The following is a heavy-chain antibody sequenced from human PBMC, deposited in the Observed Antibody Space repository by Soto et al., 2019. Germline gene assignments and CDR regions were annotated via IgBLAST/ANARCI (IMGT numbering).Heavy chain of an antibody. CDR2: IYHTGTT. V-gene: IGHV4-30-2*01. CDR3: ARGVNYGILSGLTNWFDH. CDR1: GGSINSGGYS. D-gene: IGHD3-9*01. J-gene: IGHJ5*02. Sequence: PSETLSLTCTVSGGSINSGGYSWTWIRQPPGKGLEWIGFIYHTGTTYYNTSLKSRVTISVDRSKYQFSLKLNSVTAADTAVYYCARGVNYGILSGLTNWFDHWGQGTLVTVSS.